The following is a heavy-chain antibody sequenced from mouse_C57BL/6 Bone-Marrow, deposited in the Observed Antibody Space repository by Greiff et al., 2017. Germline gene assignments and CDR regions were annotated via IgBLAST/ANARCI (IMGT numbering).Heavy chain of an antibody. CDR3: ASYYYGSSFDY. D-gene: IGHD1-1*01. J-gene: IGHJ2*01. CDR2: IYHRSGNT. Sequence: VQLQQSGAELARPGASVKLSCKASGYSFTSDGLSWVKQSTGQGLEWIGEIYHRSGNTYNNEKFKGKGTLTGDKSTSTTYVELRSLTSEDSAVYFCASYYYGSSFDYWGQGTTLTVSS. V-gene: IGHV1-81*01. CDR1: GYSFTSDG.